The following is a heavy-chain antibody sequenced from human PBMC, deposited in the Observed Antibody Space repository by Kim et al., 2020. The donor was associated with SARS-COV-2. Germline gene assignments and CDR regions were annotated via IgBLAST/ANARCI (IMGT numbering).Heavy chain of an antibody. Sequence: RVTISVDTSKNQFSLKLSSVTAADTAVYYCARGGGYDILTGYYRSYVFDYWGQGTLVTVSS. CDR3: ARGGGYDILTGYYRSYVFDY. J-gene: IGHJ4*02. V-gene: IGHV4-59*09. D-gene: IGHD3-9*01.